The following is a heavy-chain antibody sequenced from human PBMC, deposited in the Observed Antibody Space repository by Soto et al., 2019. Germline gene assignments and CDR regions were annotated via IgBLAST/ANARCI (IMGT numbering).Heavy chain of an antibody. CDR3: ARPDRSSWPFDFDY. V-gene: IGHV1-3*04. CDR1: GYSFTDYP. Sequence: ASVKVSCKASGYSFTDYPIYWARQAPGQSLEWMGWINTGNNKTRYSQRFQGRVTISRDTSANTVVMELSSLGSEDTAVYYCARPDRSSWPFDFDYWGQGTLVTVSS. J-gene: IGHJ4*02. D-gene: IGHD6-13*01. CDR2: INTGNNKT.